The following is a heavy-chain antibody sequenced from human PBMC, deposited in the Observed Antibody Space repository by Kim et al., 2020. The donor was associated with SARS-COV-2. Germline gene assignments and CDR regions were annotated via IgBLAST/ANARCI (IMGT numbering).Heavy chain of an antibody. V-gene: IGHV3-48*02. CDR3: ARDWNWGIDV. Sequence: GGSLRLSCAASGFTFTTYNMNWVRQAPGKGLEWISYISVTDAIYYADSVKGRFTISRDYAKKSLDLQMNSLRDEDTAVYYCARDWNWGIDVWGPGTLVTVSS. D-gene: IGHD7-27*01. J-gene: IGHJ4*02. CDR1: GFTFTTYN. CDR2: ISVTDAI.